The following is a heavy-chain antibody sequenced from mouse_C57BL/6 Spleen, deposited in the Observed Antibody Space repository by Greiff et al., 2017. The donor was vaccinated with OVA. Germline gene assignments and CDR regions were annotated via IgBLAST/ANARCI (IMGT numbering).Heavy chain of an antibody. CDR1: GYTFTSYW. J-gene: IGHJ3*01. CDR3: ARGGVYYDYDGAWFAY. D-gene: IGHD2-4*01. V-gene: IGHV1-72*01. CDR2: IDPNRGGT. Sequence: QVQLQQPGAELVKPGASVKLSCKASGYTFTSYWMHWVKQRPGRGLEWIGRIDPNRGGTKYNEKFKSKATLTVDKPSSTAYMQLSSLTSEDSAVYYCARGGVYYDYDGAWFAYWGQGTLVTVSA.